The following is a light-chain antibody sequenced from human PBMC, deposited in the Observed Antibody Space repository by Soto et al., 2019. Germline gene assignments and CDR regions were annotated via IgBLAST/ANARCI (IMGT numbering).Light chain of an antibody. V-gene: IGLV2-11*01. J-gene: IGLJ2*01. CDR1: NSDVGTYNY. CDR2: DVT. Sequence: QSALTQPRSVSGSPGQSVTISCTGTNSDVGTYNYVSWYQQHPGKAPKLIIYDVTKRPSGVPDRFSGSKSGNTASLIISGLQAADEAEYYCCCCSYAGSSSFRVLFGGGTELPVL. CDR3: CSYAGSSSFRVL.